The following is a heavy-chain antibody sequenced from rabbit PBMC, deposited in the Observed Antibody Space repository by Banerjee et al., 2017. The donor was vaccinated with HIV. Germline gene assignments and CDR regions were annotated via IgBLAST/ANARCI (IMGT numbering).Heavy chain of an antibody. V-gene: IGHV1S45*01. CDR3: ARDGAGVSYFAL. Sequence: LEESGGGLVKPGGTLTLTCTVSGFSFSSNWICWVRQAPGKGLEWIACIDTNDGDTDYANWPKGRFTISKTSSTTVTLQMSSLTASDTATYFCARDGAGVSYFALWGPGTL. CDR1: GFSFSSNW. D-gene: IGHD8-1*01. CDR2: IDTNDGDT. J-gene: IGHJ4*01.